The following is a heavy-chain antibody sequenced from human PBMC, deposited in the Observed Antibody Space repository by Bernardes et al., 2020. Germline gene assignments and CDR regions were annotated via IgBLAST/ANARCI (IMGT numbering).Heavy chain of an antibody. CDR2: LSDSGGSP. CDR3: AKRSWSGYYFDY. Sequence: GGSLRLSCTASGFTFRSSALSWVRQVPGTGLAWVSALSDSGGSPYYADSVKGRFTISRDNSKTTLYLQMNSQGAEDTAVYYCAKRSWSGYYFDYWGQGTLVTGSS. D-gene: IGHD3-3*01. V-gene: IGHV3-23*01. J-gene: IGHJ4*02. CDR1: GFTFRSSA.